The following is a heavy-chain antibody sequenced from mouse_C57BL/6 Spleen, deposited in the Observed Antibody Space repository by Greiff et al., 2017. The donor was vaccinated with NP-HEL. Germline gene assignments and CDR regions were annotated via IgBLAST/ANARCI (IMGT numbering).Heavy chain of an antibody. CDR1: GYTFTSYW. D-gene: IGHD2-3*01. J-gene: IGHJ2*01. CDR3: ARWLLRGYFDY. V-gene: IGHV1-61*01. CDR2: IYPSDSET. Sequence: QVQLQQSGAELVRPGSSVKLSCKASGYTFTSYWMDRVKQRPGQGLEWIGNIYPSDSETHYNQKFKDKATLTVDKSSSTAYMQLSSLTSEDSAVYYCARWLLRGYFDYWGQGTTLTVSS.